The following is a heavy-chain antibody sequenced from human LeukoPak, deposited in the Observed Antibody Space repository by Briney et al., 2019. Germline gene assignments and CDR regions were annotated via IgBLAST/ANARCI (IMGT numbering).Heavy chain of an antibody. J-gene: IGHJ3*02. V-gene: IGHV1-69*05. Sequence: SVKVSCKXSGGTFSSYAISWVRQAPGQGLEWMGRIIPIFGTANYAQKFQGRVTITTDESTSTAYMELSSLRSEDTAAYYCARALVRTYYYDSSSAFDIWGQGTMVTVSS. CDR1: GGTFSSYA. CDR2: IIPIFGTA. D-gene: IGHD3-22*01. CDR3: ARALVRTYYYDSSSAFDI.